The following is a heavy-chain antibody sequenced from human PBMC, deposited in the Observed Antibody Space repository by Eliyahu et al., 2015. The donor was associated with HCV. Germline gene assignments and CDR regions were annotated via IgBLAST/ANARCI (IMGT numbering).Heavy chain of an antibody. CDR1: XFXFINYA. D-gene: IGHD6-13*01. Sequence: EVQLLESGGGLAQPGGSLRLSCAASXFXFINYAMSWVRQAPGTGLEWVSGISGSGSATYYADSVKGHFTISRDNSKNAVYLQMNSLRAEDTAVYYCAKCLAPGGTCYFDYWGQGTLVTVSS. CDR2: ISGSGSAT. J-gene: IGHJ4*02. V-gene: IGHV3-23*01. CDR3: AKCLAPGGTCYFDY.